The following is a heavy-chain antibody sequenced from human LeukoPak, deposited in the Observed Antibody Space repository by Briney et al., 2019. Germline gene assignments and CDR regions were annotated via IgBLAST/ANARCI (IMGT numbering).Heavy chain of an antibody. D-gene: IGHD1-14*01. J-gene: IGHJ3*02. CDR1: GGSISSYY. Sequence: SETLSLTCTVSGGSISSYYWSWIRQSPGKGLEWIGHVSYTGITNNNPSLKSRGIISVDTSKNQFSVKLTSVTTADTAVYYCARDKSGAEAFEIWGQGTMVTVSS. CDR3: ARDKSGAEAFEI. V-gene: IGHV4-59*01. CDR2: VSYTGIT.